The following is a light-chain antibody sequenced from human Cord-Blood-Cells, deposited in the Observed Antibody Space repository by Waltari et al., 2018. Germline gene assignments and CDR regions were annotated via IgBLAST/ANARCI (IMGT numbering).Light chain of an antibody. CDR2: DVS. CDR3: SSYTSSSTVV. J-gene: IGLJ2*01. V-gene: IGLV2-14*01. CDR1: SSDVGGYNY. Sequence: QSALTQPASVSGSPGLSITISCTGTSSDVGGYNYVSWYQQHPGKAPKLMIYDVSNRPSGVSNRFSGSKSGNTASLTISGLQAEYEADYCCSSYTSSSTVVFGEGTKLTVL.